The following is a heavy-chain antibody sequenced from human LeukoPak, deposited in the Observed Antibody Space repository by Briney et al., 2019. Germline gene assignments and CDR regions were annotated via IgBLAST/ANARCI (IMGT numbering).Heavy chain of an antibody. V-gene: IGHV4-30-2*01. CDR3: ARGLYSSSWYPYFGY. D-gene: IGHD6-13*01. J-gene: IGHJ4*02. Sequence: SETLPLTCTVSGGSISSGGYYWSWIRQPPGKGLEWIGYINHSGSTNYNPSLKSRVTISVDTSKNQFSLKLSSVTAADTAVYYCARGLYSSSWYPYFGYWAREPWSPSPQ. CDR2: INHSGST. CDR1: GGSISSGGYY.